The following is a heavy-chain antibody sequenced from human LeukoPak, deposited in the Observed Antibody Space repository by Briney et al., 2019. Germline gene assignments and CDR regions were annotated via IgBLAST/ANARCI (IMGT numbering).Heavy chain of an antibody. J-gene: IGHJ6*02. CDR1: GGSFSGYY. D-gene: IGHD2-2*01. V-gene: IGHV4-34*01. Sequence: SETLSLTCAVYGGSFSGYYWSWIRQPPGKGLEWIGEINHSGSTNCNPSLKSRVTISVDTSKNQFSLKLSSVTAADTAVYYCAREVVPAATARYGMDVWGQGTTVTVSS. CDR3: AREVVPAATARYGMDV. CDR2: INHSGST.